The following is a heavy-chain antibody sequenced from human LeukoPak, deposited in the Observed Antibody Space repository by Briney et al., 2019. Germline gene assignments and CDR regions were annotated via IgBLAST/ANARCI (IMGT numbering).Heavy chain of an antibody. J-gene: IGHJ3*02. D-gene: IGHD2-15*01. CDR3: ARAGDYCSGGSCYSNAFDI. CDR1: GFTFSSYS. Sequence: ESGGSLRLSCAASGFTFSSYSMNWVRQAPGKGLEWVSSISSSSYIYYADSVKGRFTISRDNAKNSLYLQMNSLRAEDTAVYYCARAGDYCSGGSCYSNAFDIWGQGTMVTVSS. V-gene: IGHV3-21*01. CDR2: ISSSSYI.